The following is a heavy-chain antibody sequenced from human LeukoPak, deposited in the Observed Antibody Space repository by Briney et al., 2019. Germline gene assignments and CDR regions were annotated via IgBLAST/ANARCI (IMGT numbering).Heavy chain of an antibody. CDR2: ISGSGGRI. J-gene: IGHJ4*02. V-gene: IGHV3-23*01. CDR1: GFTFSSYA. D-gene: IGHD1-26*01. CDR3: ATSKYSGSY. Sequence: GGSLRLSCAASGFTFSSYAMSWVRQAPGKGLEWVSAISGSGGRIYYGGSVKGRFTISRDNSKNTLNLQMNSLRAEDTAVYYCATSKYSGSYWGQGTLVTVSS.